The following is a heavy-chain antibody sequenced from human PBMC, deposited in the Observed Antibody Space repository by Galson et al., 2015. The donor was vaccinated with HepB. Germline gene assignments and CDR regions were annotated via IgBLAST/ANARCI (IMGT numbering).Heavy chain of an antibody. Sequence: ETLSLTCTVSGGSISSNIYYWGWIRQPPGKGLEWIGSIYYSGITYYSPSLKSRVTISVDTSKNQFSLKLSSVTAADTAVYYCARQYYLNQNRFDPWGQGTQVTVSS. V-gene: IGHV4-39*01. CDR2: IYYSGIT. J-gene: IGHJ5*02. CDR1: GGSISSNIYY. CDR3: ARQYYLNQNRFDP. D-gene: IGHD3-16*01.